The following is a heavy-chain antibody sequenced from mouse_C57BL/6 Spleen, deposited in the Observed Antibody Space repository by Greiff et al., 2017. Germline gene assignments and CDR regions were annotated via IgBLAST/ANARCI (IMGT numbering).Heavy chain of an antibody. D-gene: IGHD2-3*01. CDR1: GYTFTSYG. CDR3: ARFDGYYGKNFDY. Sequence: VQRVESGAELARPGASVKLSCKASGYTFTSYGISWVKQRTGQGLEWIGEIYPRSGNTYYNEKFKGKATLTADKSSSTAYMELRSLTSEDSAVYFCARFDGYYGKNFDYWGQGTTLTVSS. CDR2: IYPRSGNT. J-gene: IGHJ2*01. V-gene: IGHV1-81*01.